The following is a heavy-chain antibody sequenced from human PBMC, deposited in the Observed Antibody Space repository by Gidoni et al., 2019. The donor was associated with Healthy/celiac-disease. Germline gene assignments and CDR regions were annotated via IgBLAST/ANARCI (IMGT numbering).Heavy chain of an antibody. Sequence: QVQLQESGPGLVKPSATLSLTCTVSGGSISRYYWSWIRQPPGKGLEWIGYIYYSGSTNYNPSLKSRVTISVDTSKNQFSLKLSSVTAADTAVYYCARGLRQYYYYYYYMDVWGKGTTVTVSS. J-gene: IGHJ6*03. CDR2: IYYSGST. CDR3: ARGLRQYYYYYYYMDV. CDR1: GGSISRYY. V-gene: IGHV4-59*01. D-gene: IGHD4-17*01.